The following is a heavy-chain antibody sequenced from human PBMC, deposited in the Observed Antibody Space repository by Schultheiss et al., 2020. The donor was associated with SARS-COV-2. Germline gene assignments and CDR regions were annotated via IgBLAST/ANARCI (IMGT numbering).Heavy chain of an antibody. CDR1: GFTFSSYA. CDR2: ISYDGSNK. CDR3: ARGRGDYFDY. Sequence: GGSLRLSFAASGFTFSSYAMHWVRQAPGKGLEWVAVISYDGSNKYYADSVKGRFTISRDNSKNTLYLQMNSLRAEDTAVYYCARGRGDYFDYWGQGTLVTVSS. D-gene: IGHD5-12*01. V-gene: IGHV3-30*07. J-gene: IGHJ4*02.